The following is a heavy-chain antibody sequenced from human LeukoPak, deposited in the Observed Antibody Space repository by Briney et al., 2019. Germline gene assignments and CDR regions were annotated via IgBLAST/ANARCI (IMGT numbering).Heavy chain of an antibody. CDR2: INHSGST. J-gene: IGHJ3*02. CDR1: GGSFSGYY. Sequence: SETLSLTCAVYGGSFSGYYWGWIRQPPGKGLEWIGEINHSGSTNYNPSLKSRVTISVDTSKNQFSLKLSSVTAADTAVYYCASPGATDAFDIWGQGTMVTVSS. CDR3: ASPGATDAFDI. V-gene: IGHV4-34*01.